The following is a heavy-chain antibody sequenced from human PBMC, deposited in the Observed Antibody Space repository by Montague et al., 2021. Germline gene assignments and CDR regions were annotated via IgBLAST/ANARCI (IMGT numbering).Heavy chain of an antibody. CDR2: IKKDGTET. CDR3: TRAWVRSGFDS. V-gene: IGHV3-7*05. CDR1: GFTFSIYW. D-gene: IGHD4-17*01. J-gene: IGHJ4*02. Sequence: SLRLSCAASGFTFSIYWMIWVRQAPGKGLEWVSSIKKDGTETYYGASVMGRFTISRDNTKTSLYLQMNALGAEDTAVYFCTRAWVRSGFDSWGQGTLVTVSS.